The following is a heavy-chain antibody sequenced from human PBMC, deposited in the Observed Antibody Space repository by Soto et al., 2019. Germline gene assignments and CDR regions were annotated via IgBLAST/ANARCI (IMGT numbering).Heavy chain of an antibody. CDR2: ISGSDGKT. CDR3: ARWSYLDY. J-gene: IGHJ4*02. CDR1: GFSFGSYA. D-gene: IGHD3-3*01. Sequence: GGSLSLSCAASGFSFGSYALSWVSQAPGKGLEWVSTISGSDGKTFYADSVKGRFSISRDTSQSTLYLQMNSLRADDTAMYYCARWSYLDYWGQGTRVTVSS. V-gene: IGHV3-23*01.